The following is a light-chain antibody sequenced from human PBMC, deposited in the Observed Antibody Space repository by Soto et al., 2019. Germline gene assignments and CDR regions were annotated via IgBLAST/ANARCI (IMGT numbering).Light chain of an antibody. CDR1: QSISSNQ. Sequence: EIVLTQSPCTLSLSPGERATLSCRASQSISSNQLAWYQQKPGQAPRLLIYVASSRASGIPDRISGSGSGTDFTLTISKLDPEDFAVYYCQQYGSSLITFGQGTRLEIK. J-gene: IGKJ5*01. CDR2: VAS. V-gene: IGKV3-20*01. CDR3: QQYGSSLIT.